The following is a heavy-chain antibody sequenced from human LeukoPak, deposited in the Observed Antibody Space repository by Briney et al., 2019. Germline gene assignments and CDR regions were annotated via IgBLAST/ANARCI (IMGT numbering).Heavy chain of an antibody. CDR1: GGSISSYY. CDR2: IYYSGST. V-gene: IGHV4-59*01. Sequence: PSETLSLTCTVSGGSISSYYWSWIRQPPGKGLEWIGYIYYSGSTNYNPSLKSRVTISVDTSKNQFSLKLSSVTAADTAVYYCARATYYYGSGSQNFDYWGQGTLITGSS. CDR3: ARATYYYGSGSQNFDY. J-gene: IGHJ4*02. D-gene: IGHD3-10*01.